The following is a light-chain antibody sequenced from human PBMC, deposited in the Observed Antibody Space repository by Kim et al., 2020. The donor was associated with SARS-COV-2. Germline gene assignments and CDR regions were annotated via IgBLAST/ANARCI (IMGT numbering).Light chain of an antibody. J-gene: IGKJ1*01. CDR2: WAS. CDR3: QQYYATPRT. V-gene: IGKV4-1*01. CDR1: QTLLFSSNNKNY. Sequence: DIVMTQSPDSLAVSLGERATINCKSSQTLLFSSNNKNYVAWYQQKPGQPPKLLLYWASTRDSGVPDRFSGSGSGTDFSLTISSLQDEDVAVYYCQQYYATPRTFGQGTKVDIK.